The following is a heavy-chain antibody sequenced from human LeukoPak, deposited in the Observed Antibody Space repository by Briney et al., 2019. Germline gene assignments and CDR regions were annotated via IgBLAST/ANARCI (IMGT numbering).Heavy chain of an antibody. CDR3: ARDFSFGDYGDYDLDY. V-gene: IGHV1-18*01. D-gene: IGHD4-17*01. Sequence: ASVKVSCKASGYTFTSHAISWVRQAPGQGLEWMGWVSPYNGNTNYAQKVQGRVTMTTDTSTRTAYMELRSLRSDDTAVYYCARDFSFGDYGDYDLDYWGQGTLVTVSS. CDR1: GYTFTSHA. J-gene: IGHJ4*02. CDR2: VSPYNGNT.